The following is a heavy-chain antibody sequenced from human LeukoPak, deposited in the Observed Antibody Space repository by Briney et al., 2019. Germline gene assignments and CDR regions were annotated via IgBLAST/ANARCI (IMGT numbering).Heavy chain of an antibody. CDR1: GGSISSYY. CDR3: ARVRCSGGSCPYYYYYYYMGV. CDR2: IYHSGST. D-gene: IGHD2-15*01. J-gene: IGHJ6*03. Sequence: PSETLSLTCTVSGGSISSYYWGWIRQPPGKGLEWIGSIYHSGSTYYNPSLKSRVTISVDTSKNQFSLKLRFVTAADTAVYYCARVRCSGGSCPYYYYYYYMGVWGKGTTVTVSS. V-gene: IGHV4-39*07.